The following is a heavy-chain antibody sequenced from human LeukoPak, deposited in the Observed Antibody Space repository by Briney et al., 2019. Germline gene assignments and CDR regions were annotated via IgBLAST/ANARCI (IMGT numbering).Heavy chain of an antibody. D-gene: IGHD6-6*01. CDR2: IKQDGSEK. CDR1: GFTFSSYW. V-gene: IGHV3-7*01. Sequence: GGSLRLSCAASGFTFSSYWMSWVRQAPGKGLEWVANIKQDGSEKYYVDSVKGRFTISRDNAKNSLYLQMNSLRAEDTAVYYCARGGGYSSSERFDPWGQGTLVTVSS. CDR3: ARGGGYSSSERFDP. J-gene: IGHJ5*02.